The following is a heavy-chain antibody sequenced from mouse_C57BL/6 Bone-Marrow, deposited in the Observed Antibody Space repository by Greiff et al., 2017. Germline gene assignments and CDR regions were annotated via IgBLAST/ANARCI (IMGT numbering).Heavy chain of an antibody. CDR1: GYTFTSYG. J-gene: IGHJ2*01. Sequence: QVQLQQSGAELARPGASVKLSCKASGYTFTSYGISWVKQRTGQGLEWIGEIYPRSGNTYYNEKFNGKATLTADKSSSTAYMELRSLTSEDSAVYFCARSRITTVVATDYWGQGTTLTVSS. D-gene: IGHD1-1*01. V-gene: IGHV1-81*01. CDR2: IYPRSGNT. CDR3: ARSRITTVVATDY.